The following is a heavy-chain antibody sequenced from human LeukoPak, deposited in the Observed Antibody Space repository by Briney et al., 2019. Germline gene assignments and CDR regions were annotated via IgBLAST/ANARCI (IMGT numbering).Heavy chain of an antibody. CDR2: ISSSSSYI. V-gene: IGHV3-21*01. CDR3: ARTGLVVPAAIGGDWFDP. D-gene: IGHD2-2*02. Sequence: SGGSLRLSCAASGFTFSSYAMSWVRQAPGKGLEWVSSISSSSSYIYYADSVKGRFTISRDNAKNSLYLQMNSLRAEDTAVYYCARTGLVVPAAIGGDWFDPWGQGTLVTVSS. CDR1: GFTFSSYA. J-gene: IGHJ5*02.